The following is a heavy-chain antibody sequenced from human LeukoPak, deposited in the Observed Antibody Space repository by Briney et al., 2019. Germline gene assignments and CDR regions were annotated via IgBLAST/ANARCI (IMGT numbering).Heavy chain of an antibody. Sequence: PSEALSLTCTVSGGSISSSSYYWGWIRQPPGKGLEWIGSIYYSGSTYYNPSLKSRVTISVDTSKNQFSLKLSSVTAADTAVYYCARHSDCTNGVCSFDYWGQGTLVTVSS. CDR1: GGSISSSSYY. J-gene: IGHJ4*02. D-gene: IGHD2-8*01. CDR3: ARHSDCTNGVCSFDY. CDR2: IYYSGST. V-gene: IGHV4-39*01.